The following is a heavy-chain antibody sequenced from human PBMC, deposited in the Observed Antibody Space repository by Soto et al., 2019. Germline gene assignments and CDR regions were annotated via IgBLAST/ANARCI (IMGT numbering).Heavy chain of an antibody. CDR2: VYYTGST. CDR3: ARSVAVPGAHIDY. V-gene: IGHV4-59*01. J-gene: IGHJ4*02. D-gene: IGHD6-19*01. CDR1: GGSIIGSY. Sequence: SETLSLTCSVSGGSIIGSYWSWIRQSPGKGLEWLGYVYYTGSTNYSPSLRGRVSISVDTSKNEFSLRLSSVTAADTAVYFCARSVAVPGAHIDYWGQGTQVTVS.